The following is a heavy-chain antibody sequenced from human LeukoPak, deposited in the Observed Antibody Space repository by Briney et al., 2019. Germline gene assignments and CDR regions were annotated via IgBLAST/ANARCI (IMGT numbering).Heavy chain of an antibody. D-gene: IGHD4-23*01. CDR1: GFTFSSYA. J-gene: IGHJ4*02. CDR2: ISGSGGST. Sequence: GGSLRLSCAASGFTFSSYAMSWVRQAPGKGLEWVSAISGSGGSTYYADSVEGRFTISRDNSKNTLYLQMNSLRAEDTAVYYCAKTTTVVTPFDRSDYWGQGTLVTVSS. CDR3: AKTTTVVTPFDRSDY. V-gene: IGHV3-23*01.